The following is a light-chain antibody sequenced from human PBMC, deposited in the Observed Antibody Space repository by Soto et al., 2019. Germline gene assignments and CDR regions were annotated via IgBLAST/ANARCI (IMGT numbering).Light chain of an antibody. CDR1: QTISSGS. V-gene: IGKV3-20*01. CDR2: GGS. Sequence: EIVLTQSPGTLSLSPGEGATLSCRASQTISSGSLAWYQQKPGQPPRLPIYGGSSRAAGIPDRFSGSGSGTDFSLTISRLEPEDFAVYYCQQYGSSRTFGQGTKVEV. CDR3: QQYGSSRT. J-gene: IGKJ1*01.